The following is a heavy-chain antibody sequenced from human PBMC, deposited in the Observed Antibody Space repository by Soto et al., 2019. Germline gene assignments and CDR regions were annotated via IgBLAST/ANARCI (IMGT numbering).Heavy chain of an antibody. V-gene: IGHV1-69*06. CDR3: ARSPLYYYDSSGYYYEYYFDY. CDR2: IIPIFGTA. Sequence: SVKVSCKASGGTFSSYATSWVRQAPGQGLEWMGGIIPIFGTANYAQKFQGRVTITADKSTSTAYMELSSLRSEDTAVYYCARSPLYYYDSSGYYYEYYFDYWGQGTLVTVSS. D-gene: IGHD3-22*01. CDR1: GGTFSSYA. J-gene: IGHJ4*02.